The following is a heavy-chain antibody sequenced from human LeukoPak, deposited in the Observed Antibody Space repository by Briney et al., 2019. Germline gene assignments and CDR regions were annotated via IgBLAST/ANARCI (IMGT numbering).Heavy chain of an antibody. CDR2: ISSSSSYI. V-gene: IGHV3-21*04. J-gene: IGHJ3*02. CDR1: GFTFSSYS. CDR3: AKVYSSGWRDAFDI. Sequence: AGGSLRLSCAASGFTFSSYSMNWVRQAPGKGLEWVSSISSSSSYIYYADSVKGRFTISRDNSKNTLYLQMNSLRAEDTAVYYCAKVYSSGWRDAFDIWGQGTMVTVSS. D-gene: IGHD6-19*01.